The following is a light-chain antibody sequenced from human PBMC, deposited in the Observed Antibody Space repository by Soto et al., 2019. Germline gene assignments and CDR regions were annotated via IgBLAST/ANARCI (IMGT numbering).Light chain of an antibody. CDR3: GSYTSTYVRI. CDR1: SSDVGRYNY. CDR2: EVT. J-gene: IGLJ1*01. Sequence: QSVLTHPASVSGSPGQSITISCTGTSSDVGRYNYVSWYQQYPGRAPKLIIYEVTNRPSGVSDRFSGSKSGNVASLTISGLQAAEEADYYCGSYTSTYVRIFGTGTKGTVL. V-gene: IGLV2-14*01.